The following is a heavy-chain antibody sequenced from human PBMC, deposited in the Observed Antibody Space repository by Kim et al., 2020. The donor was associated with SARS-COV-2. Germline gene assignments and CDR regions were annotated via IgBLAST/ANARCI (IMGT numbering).Heavy chain of an antibody. CDR3: ARGKDGSGSYYNY. CDR2: INHSGST. Sequence: SETLSLTCAVYGGSFSGYYWSWIRQPPGKGLEWIGEINHSGSTNYNPSLKSRVTISVDTSKNQFSLKLSSVTAADTAVYYCARGKDGSGSYYNYWGQGTLVTVSS. V-gene: IGHV4-34*01. J-gene: IGHJ4*02. D-gene: IGHD3-10*01. CDR1: GGSFSGYY.